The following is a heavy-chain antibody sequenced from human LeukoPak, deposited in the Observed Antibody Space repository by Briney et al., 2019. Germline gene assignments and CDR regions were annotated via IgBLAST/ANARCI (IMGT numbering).Heavy chain of an antibody. J-gene: IGHJ4*02. D-gene: IGHD3-22*01. Sequence: GGSLRLSCAASGFTFDDYAMHWVRQAPGKGLEWASGISWNSGSIGYADSVKGRFTISRDNAKNSLYLQMNSLRAEDTALYYCAKDSSGYYPAYYFDYWGQGTLVTVSS. CDR3: AKDSSGYYPAYYFDY. CDR1: GFTFDDYA. CDR2: ISWNSGSI. V-gene: IGHV3-9*01.